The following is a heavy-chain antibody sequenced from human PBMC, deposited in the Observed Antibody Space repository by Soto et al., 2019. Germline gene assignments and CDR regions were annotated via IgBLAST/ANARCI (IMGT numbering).Heavy chain of an antibody. CDR1: GFTFSIYA. CDR3: AFDF. J-gene: IGHJ4*02. V-gene: IGHV3-23*01. CDR2: ISGSGGST. Sequence: EVQLLESGGGLVQPGGSLRLSCAASGFTFSIYAMTWVRQAPGKGLEWVSIISGSGGSTLYADSVQGRFTISRDNSKNTLYLLMNSVRAEYTAIYYWAFDFWGQGTLVTVSS.